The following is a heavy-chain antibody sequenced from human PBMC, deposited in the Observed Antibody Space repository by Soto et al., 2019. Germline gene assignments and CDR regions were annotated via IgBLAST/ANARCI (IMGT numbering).Heavy chain of an antibody. D-gene: IGHD1-26*01. CDR2: IIPIFGTA. V-gene: IGHV1-69*01. Sequence: QVQPVQSGAEVKKPGSSVKVSCKASGGTFSSYSINWLRQAPGQGLEWMGEIIPIFGTANYAQKFQGRVTITADESTSTAYMELSSLRSEDTAVYYCARDGGRHSVGIDYWGQRTLVTVS. CDR1: GGTFSSYS. CDR3: ARDGGRHSVGIDY. J-gene: IGHJ4*02.